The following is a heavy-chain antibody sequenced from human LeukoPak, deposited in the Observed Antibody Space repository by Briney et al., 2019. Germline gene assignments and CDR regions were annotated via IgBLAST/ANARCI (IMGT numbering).Heavy chain of an antibody. Sequence: GSLRLSCAASGFTFSNYNTNWVRQPAGKGLEWIGLIYTSGTTKYNPSLKSRVTMSVDTSKNHFSLKLMSVTAADTATYYCARVFYSDTSVYSGGFDYWGLGTLVTVSS. CDR3: ARVFYSDTSVYSGGFDY. V-gene: IGHV4-59*10. CDR1: GFTFSNYN. J-gene: IGHJ4*02. D-gene: IGHD3-22*01. CDR2: IYTSGTT.